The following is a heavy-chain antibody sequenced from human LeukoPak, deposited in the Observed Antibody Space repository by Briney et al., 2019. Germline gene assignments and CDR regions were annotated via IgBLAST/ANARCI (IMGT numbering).Heavy chain of an antibody. CDR3: ARVGPTNCRRSYYYYYYMDV. V-gene: IGHV1-69*01. D-gene: IGHD7-27*01. J-gene: IGHJ6*03. CDR1: GGTFSSYA. CDR2: IIPIFGTA. Sequence: SVKVSCKASGGTFSSYAISWVRQASGQGLEWMGGIIPIFGTANYAQKFQGRVTITADESTSTAYMELSSLRSEDPAVYYCARVGPTNCRRSYYYYYYMDVWGKGTTVTVSS.